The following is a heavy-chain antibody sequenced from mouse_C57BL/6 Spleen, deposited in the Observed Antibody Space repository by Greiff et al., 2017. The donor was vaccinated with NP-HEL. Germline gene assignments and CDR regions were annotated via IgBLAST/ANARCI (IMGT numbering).Heavy chain of an antibody. Sequence: QVQLQQPGAELVMPGASVKLSCKASGYTFTSYWMHWVKQRPGQGLEWIGEIDPSDSYTTYNQKFKGKSTLTVDKSSSTAYMQLSSLTSEDSAVYYSERGTVVARAMDDWGQGTSVTVAS. J-gene: IGHJ4*01. V-gene: IGHV1-69*01. D-gene: IGHD1-1*01. CDR2: IDPSDSYT. CDR3: ERGTVVARAMDD. CDR1: GYTFTSYW.